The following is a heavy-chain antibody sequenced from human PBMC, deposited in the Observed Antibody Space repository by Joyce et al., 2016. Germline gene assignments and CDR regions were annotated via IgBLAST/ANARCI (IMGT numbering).Heavy chain of an antibody. CDR3: AREGGQTYGDILIHNWFDP. J-gene: IGHJ5*02. V-gene: IGHV3-48*04. CDR1: GFTFSDYS. CDR2: ISSSSTTI. D-gene: IGHD3-9*01. Sequence: EKQLVESGGGLVQPGGSLRLSCAASGFTFSDYSMNWVRQAPGKGLELISYISSSSTTIFYAASVKGRFTISRDNAKSSVYLQMNSLRGDDSAVYYCAREGGQTYGDILIHNWFDPWGQGTLVTVSS.